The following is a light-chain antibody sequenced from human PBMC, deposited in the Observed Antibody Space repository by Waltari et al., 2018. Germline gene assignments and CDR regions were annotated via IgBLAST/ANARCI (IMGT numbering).Light chain of an antibody. CDR2: DVT. CDR3: CSYVDTYTYV. V-gene: IGLV2-11*01. Sequence: QSALTQPRSVSGPPGQSVTISCTGPSRDVGASQYVSWFQQLPGNAPKLLIYDVTERPPGVPDRFSGSKSANTASLTISGLQAEDEADYYCCSYVDTYTYVFGPGTRVIVL. J-gene: IGLJ1*01. CDR1: SRDVGASQY.